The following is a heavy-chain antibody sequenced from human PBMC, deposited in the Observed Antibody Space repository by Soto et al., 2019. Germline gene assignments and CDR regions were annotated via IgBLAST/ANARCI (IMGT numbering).Heavy chain of an antibody. CDR2: IINIFGTA. J-gene: IGHJ6*02. CDR1: GGTFSNHV. CDR3: ARGPYEFWSGYYRPDFHSGMDV. Sequence: QVQLVQSGAEVKKPGSSVKVSCKASGGTFSNHVISWVRQAPGQGLEWMGGIINIFGTANYAQKFQGRVTITADESTSTAHMELSGLRSEDTAVYYCARGPYEFWSGYYRPDFHSGMDVWGQGTTVTVSS. V-gene: IGHV1-69*12. D-gene: IGHD3-3*01.